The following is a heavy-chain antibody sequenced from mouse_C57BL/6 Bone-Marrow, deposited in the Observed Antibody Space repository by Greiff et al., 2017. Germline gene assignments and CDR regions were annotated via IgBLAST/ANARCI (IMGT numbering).Heavy chain of an antibody. CDR2: IDPNSGGY. J-gene: IGHJ1*03. CDR3: ARSPYCYGRSDGYFDV. V-gene: IGHV1-72*01. Sequence: QVQLQHPGAELVKPGASVKLSCKASGYTFTSYWMHWVKQRPGRGLEWIGWIDPNSGGYKYNEKFSSKAPLTVDKPSSTAYMQLSSLTSEDSAVYYCARSPYCYGRSDGYFDVWGTGTTVTVSS. D-gene: IGHD1-1*01. CDR1: GYTFTSYW.